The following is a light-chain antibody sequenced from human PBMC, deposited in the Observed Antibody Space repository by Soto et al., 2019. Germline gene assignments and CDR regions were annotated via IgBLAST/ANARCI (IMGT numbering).Light chain of an antibody. V-gene: IGLV5-45*03. CDR3: MIWHNSASV. CDR2: YKSDSDN. J-gene: IGLJ2*01. CDR1: SGFSVGTYS. Sequence: QSVLTQPSSLSASPGASASLTCTLSSGFSVGTYSIFWYQQKPGSPPQYLLRYKSDSDNQQVSGVPSRFSGSKDVSANAGILPISGLQSEDEADYYCMIWHNSASVFGGGTKLTVL.